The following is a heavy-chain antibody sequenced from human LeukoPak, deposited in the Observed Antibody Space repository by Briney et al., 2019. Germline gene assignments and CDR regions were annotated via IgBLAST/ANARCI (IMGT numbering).Heavy chain of an antibody. D-gene: IGHD1-26*01. V-gene: IGHV3-30*18. CDR2: ISYDGSNK. CDR1: GFTLSNNA. CDR3: AKEVGY. J-gene: IGHJ4*02. Sequence: GGSLRLSCVASGFTLSNNAMAWVRQAPGKGLEWVAVISYDGSNKYYADSVKGRFTISRDNSKNTLYLQMNSLRAEDTAVYYCAKEVGYWGQGTLVTVS.